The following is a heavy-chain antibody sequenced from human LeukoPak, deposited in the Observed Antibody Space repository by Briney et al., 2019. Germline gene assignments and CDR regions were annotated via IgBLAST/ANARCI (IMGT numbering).Heavy chain of an antibody. J-gene: IGHJ4*02. V-gene: IGHV3-23*01. CDR3: AKVLVLVSANRYYFDY. D-gene: IGHD2-15*01. Sequence: PGGSLRLSCAASGLTFSGSAMSWVRQAPGKGLKWVSFISGSGNSTYYEDSVKGRFTISRDNSKNTLYLQMNSLRAEDTAVYYCAKVLVLVSANRYYFDYWGQGTLVTVSS. CDR2: ISGSGNST. CDR1: GLTFSGSA.